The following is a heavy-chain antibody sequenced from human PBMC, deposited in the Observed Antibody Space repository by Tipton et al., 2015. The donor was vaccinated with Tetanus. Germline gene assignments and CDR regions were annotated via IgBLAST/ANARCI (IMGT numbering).Heavy chain of an antibody. CDR2: ISFRGST. CDR3: ARRDVAPGLNWFHP. D-gene: IGHD6-25*01. CDR1: GGPIVSDSFY. J-gene: IGHJ5*02. V-gene: IGHV4-39*01. Sequence: LRLSCTVSGGPIVSDSFYWAWFRQPPGKGLEWIGSISFRGSTYHNPTLRSRVSMSIDTVKKEFSLKLNSVTAADTAVYHCARRDVAPGLNWFHPWGQGALVTVSS.